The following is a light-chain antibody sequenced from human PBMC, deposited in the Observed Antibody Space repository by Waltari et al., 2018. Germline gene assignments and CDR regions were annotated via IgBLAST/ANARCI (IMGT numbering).Light chain of an antibody. V-gene: IGKV3-15*01. Sequence: ETVMTQSPATLSVSPGDRATLSCRASQSVGTNVAWYQQKPGQAPRLLIYAASTRASDIPTMFSGSGSGTEFTFTISSLQSEDFAVYYCQQYDKWPPFSFGQGTNLELK. CDR3: QQYDKWPPFS. J-gene: IGKJ2*03. CDR1: QSVGTN. CDR2: AAS.